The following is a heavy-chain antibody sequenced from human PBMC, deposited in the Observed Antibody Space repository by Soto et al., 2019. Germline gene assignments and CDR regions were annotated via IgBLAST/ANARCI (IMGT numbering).Heavy chain of an antibody. V-gene: IGHV4-39*02. D-gene: IGHD6-13*01. CDR2: IYYSGST. J-gene: IGHJ4*02. CDR1: GGSISTSSYH. CDR3: AREYESSPTD. Sequence: SETLSLTCDVSGGSISTSSYHWAWIRQPPGKGLEWIASIYYSGSTYYNPSLKSRATISVDTSKNQFSLKLTSVTAADTAVYYCAREYESSPTDWGQGTLVTVSS.